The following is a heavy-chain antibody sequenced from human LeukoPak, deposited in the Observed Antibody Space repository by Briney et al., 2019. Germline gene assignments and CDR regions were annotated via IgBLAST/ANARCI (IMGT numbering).Heavy chain of an antibody. Sequence: PSETLSLTCAVYGGSFSGYYWSWIRQPPGKGLEWIGEINHSGSTNYNPSLKSRVTISVDTSKNRFSLKLSSVTAADTAVYYCARGRWELETYYFDYWGQGTLVTVSS. CDR3: ARGRWELETYYFDY. D-gene: IGHD1-26*01. J-gene: IGHJ4*02. V-gene: IGHV4-34*01. CDR2: INHSGST. CDR1: GGSFSGYY.